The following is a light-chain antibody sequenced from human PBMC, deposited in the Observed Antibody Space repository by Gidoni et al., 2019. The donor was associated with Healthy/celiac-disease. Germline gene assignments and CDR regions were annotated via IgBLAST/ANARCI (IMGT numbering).Light chain of an antibody. CDR3: QQSYSTPQT. CDR2: AAS. V-gene: IGKV1-39*01. J-gene: IGKJ1*01. Sequence: DIQMTQSPSSLSASVGDRVTITCRASQSISSYLNWYQQKPGNAPKLLIYAASSLQSGVPARFSGSGSGTDCTLTISSLQPEDFATYYCQQSYSTPQTFGQGTKVEIK. CDR1: QSISSY.